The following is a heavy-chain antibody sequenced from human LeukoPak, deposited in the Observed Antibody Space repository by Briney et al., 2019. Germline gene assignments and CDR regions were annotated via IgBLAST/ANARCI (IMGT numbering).Heavy chain of an antibody. CDR1: GFTFSSNY. J-gene: IGHJ4*02. D-gene: IGHD5-18*01. CDR3: ASRSGYSYGYFDY. V-gene: IGHV3-53*01. Sequence: GGPLRLSCAASGFTFSSNYMSWVRQAPGKGLEWVSVIYSGGSTYYADSVKGRFTISRDNSKNTLYLQMNSLRAEDTAVYYCASRSGYSYGYFDYWGQGTLVTVSS. CDR2: IYSGGST.